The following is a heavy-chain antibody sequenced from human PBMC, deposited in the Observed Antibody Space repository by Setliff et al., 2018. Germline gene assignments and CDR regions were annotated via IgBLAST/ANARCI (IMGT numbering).Heavy chain of an antibody. CDR1: GHSFTSYW. CDR2: IYPGDSDT. V-gene: IGHV5-51*01. CDR3: ARSDYGDYFAWDSYGMDV. D-gene: IGHD4-17*01. J-gene: IGHJ6*02. Sequence: GESLKISCKGSGHSFTSYWIAWVRQMPGKGLEWMGIIYPGDSDTRYSPSFQGQVTISADRSTRTAYLQWSSLKASDTAFYYCARSDYGDYFAWDSYGMDVWGQGTTVTVSS.